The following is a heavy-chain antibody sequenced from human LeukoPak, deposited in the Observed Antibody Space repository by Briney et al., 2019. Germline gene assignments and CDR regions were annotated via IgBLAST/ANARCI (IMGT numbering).Heavy chain of an antibody. CDR2: INGDDSSA. Sequence: GGSLRLSCAASGFTFSSYWTHWVRQAPGKGLVWVSRINGDDSSATYADSVKGRFTISRDNAKNTLYLQMNSLRAEDTAVYYCATTDCSGGSCYLLDFWGQGTLVTVSS. CDR3: ATTDCSGGSCYLLDF. CDR1: GFTFSSYW. V-gene: IGHV3-74*01. D-gene: IGHD2-15*01. J-gene: IGHJ4*02.